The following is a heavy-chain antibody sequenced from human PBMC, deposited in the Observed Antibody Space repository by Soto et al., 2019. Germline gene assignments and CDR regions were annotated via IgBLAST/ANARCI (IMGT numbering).Heavy chain of an antibody. Sequence: VKVSCKASGGTLNNYAINWVRQAPGQGLEWMGGILPVSAPPDYAQKFQGRVSITADHSTSTVYMELSRLKSDDTAVYFCATDSNYDVSNSFWGQGTLVTV. V-gene: IGHV1-69*01. D-gene: IGHD3-3*01. CDR3: ATDSNYDVSNSF. CDR1: GGTLNNYA. CDR2: ILPVSAPP. J-gene: IGHJ4*02.